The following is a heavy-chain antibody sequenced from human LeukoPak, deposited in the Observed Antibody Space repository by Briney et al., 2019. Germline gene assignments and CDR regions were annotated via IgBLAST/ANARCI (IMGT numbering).Heavy chain of an antibody. Sequence: GGSLRLSCAASGFTFSSYAMHWVRQAPGKGLEYVSAISSNGGSTYYANSVKGRFTISRDNSKNTLYLQMNSLRAEDTAVYYCAKVGCSGGSCSSYYYYYYMDVWGKRTTVTVSS. D-gene: IGHD2-15*01. J-gene: IGHJ6*03. CDR3: AKVGCSGGSCSSYYYYYYMDV. CDR1: GFTFSSYA. V-gene: IGHV3-64*01. CDR2: ISSNGGST.